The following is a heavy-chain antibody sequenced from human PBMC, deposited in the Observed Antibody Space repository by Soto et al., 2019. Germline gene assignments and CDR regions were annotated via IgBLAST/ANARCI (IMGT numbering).Heavy chain of an antibody. CDR1: GFTFSSYS. J-gene: IGHJ5*02. CDR2: ISSSSSTI. D-gene: IGHD3-3*01. Sequence: PGGSLRLSCAASGFTFSSYSMNWVRQAPGKGLEWVSYISSSSSTIYYADSVKGRFTISRDNAKNSLYLQMNSLRDEDTAVYYCASSYDFWSGYHNWFDPWGQGTLVTVSS. CDR3: ASSYDFWSGYHNWFDP. V-gene: IGHV3-48*02.